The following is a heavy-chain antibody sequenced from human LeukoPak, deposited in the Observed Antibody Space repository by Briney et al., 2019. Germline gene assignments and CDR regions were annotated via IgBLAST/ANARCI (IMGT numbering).Heavy chain of an antibody. CDR2: IIPIFGAA. CDR1: GGTFSSYA. CDR3: AREGSTTMLMA. Sequence: SVKVSCKASGGTFSSYAISWVRQAPGQGLEWVGGIIPIFGAANYAQKFQGRVTITADESTSTAYMELSSLRSEDTAVYFCAREGSTTMLMAWGQGTLVTVSS. V-gene: IGHV1-69*13. D-gene: IGHD3-16*01. J-gene: IGHJ5*02.